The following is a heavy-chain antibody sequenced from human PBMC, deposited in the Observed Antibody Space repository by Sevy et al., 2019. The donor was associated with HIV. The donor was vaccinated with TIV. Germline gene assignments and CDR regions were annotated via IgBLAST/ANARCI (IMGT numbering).Heavy chain of an antibody. Sequence: ASVKVSCKASGYMFTGYYVHWVRQAPGQGLEWMGWVDPNSGGTNYGQKFQGRVTMTSDTSISTAYMELSGLRSDDTAVYYCARSVYGSGTYLNDYWGQGTLVTVSS. CDR2: VDPNSGGT. CDR1: GYMFTGYY. CDR3: ARSVYGSGTYLNDY. J-gene: IGHJ4*02. D-gene: IGHD3-10*01. V-gene: IGHV1-2*02.